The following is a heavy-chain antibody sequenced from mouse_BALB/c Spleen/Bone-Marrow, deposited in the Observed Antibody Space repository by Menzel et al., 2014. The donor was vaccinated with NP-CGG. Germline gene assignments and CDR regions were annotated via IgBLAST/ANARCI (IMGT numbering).Heavy chain of an antibody. Sequence: QVQLQQSGAELVKPGASVKLSCKASGYTFSSDYMYWVKQRPGQGLEWIGEINPGNGGTNFNEKFKSKATLTVDKSSSTAYMQLSSLTSEDSAVYYCTRSRRAMDYWGQGTSVTVSS. V-gene: IGHV1S81*02. J-gene: IGHJ4*01. CDR1: GYTFSSDY. D-gene: IGHD2-12*01. CDR2: INPGNGGT. CDR3: TRSRRAMDY.